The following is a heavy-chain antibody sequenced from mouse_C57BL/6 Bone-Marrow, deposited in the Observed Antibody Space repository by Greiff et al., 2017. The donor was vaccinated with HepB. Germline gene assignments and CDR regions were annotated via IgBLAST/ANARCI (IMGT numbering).Heavy chain of an antibody. V-gene: IGHV1-23*01. CDR3: TRFTLGYFDV. D-gene: IGHD1-1*02. CDR2: IDPETCGT. J-gene: IGHJ1*03. CDR1: GYTFTDYE. Sequence: QVQLQQSGAELVRPGASGYTFTDYEMHCVKQTPVHGLEWIGAIDPETCGTAYNQKFKGKATLTADKSSSTAYMELRSLTSEDSAVYYCTRFTLGYFDVWGTGTTVTVSS.